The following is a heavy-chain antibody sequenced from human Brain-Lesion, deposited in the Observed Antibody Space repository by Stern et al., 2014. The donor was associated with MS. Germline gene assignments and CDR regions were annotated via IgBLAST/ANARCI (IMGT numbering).Heavy chain of an antibody. CDR1: GLTLSSYW. CDR3: AADTRAMTVFY. D-gene: IGHD2-21*02. Sequence: VQLVQSGGGLVQPGGSLRLSCAASGLTLSSYWMSWVRQAPGKGLEWVANIKQDGSEKYYVDSVKGRFTISRDNAKNPLFLQMNSLRAEDTAVYYCAADTRAMTVFYWGQGTLVTVSS. CDR2: IKQDGSEK. J-gene: IGHJ4*02. V-gene: IGHV3-7*01.